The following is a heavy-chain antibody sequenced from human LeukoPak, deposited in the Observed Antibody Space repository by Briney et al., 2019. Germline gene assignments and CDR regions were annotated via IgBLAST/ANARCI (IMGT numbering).Heavy chain of an antibody. J-gene: IGHJ4*02. V-gene: IGHV1-69*05. CDR2: IIPIFGTA. D-gene: IGHD1-26*01. CDR3: ARSRIVGATQGALNY. Sequence: ASVKVPCKASGGTFSSYAISWVRQAPGQGLEWKGRIIPIFGTANYAQKFQGRVTITTDESTSTAYMELSSLRSEDTAVYYCARSRIVGATQGALNYWGQGTLVTVSS. CDR1: GGTFSSYA.